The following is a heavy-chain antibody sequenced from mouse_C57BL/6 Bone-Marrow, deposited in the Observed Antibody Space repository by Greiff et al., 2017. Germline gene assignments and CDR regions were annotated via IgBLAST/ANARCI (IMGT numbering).Heavy chain of an antibody. CDR3: NPTVVGY. Sequence: VQLQQSGPELVKPGASVKMSCKASGYTFTDYYMHWVKQKPGKGLEWIGEIYPGSGNTYYNEKFKGKATLTADTSSSTAYMQLSSLTSEDSAVYFCANPTVVGYWGQGTTLTVSS. CDR2: YPGSGNTY. CDR1: YTFTDYYM. V-gene: IGHV1-83*01. J-gene: IGHJ2*01. D-gene: IGHD1-1*01.